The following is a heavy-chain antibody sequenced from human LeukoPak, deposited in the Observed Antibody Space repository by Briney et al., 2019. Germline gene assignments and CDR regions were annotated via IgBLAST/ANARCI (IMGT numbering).Heavy chain of an antibody. CDR1: GFSVSSNY. CDR3: TRAHGRITRDAYLDY. D-gene: IGHD3-10*01. CDR2: IYSSGST. J-gene: IGHJ4*02. Sequence: GGSLRLSCAASGFSVSSNYMSWVRQAPGKGLTWVSVIYSSGSTYYADSVKGRFAISRDDSKNTLHLQMNSLRAEDTAMYYCTRAHGRITRDAYLDYWGQGTLVTVPS. V-gene: IGHV3-53*01.